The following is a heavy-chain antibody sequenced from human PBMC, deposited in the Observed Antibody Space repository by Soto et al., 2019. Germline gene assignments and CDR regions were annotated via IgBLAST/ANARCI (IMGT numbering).Heavy chain of an antibody. CDR1: GFTFSRYW. D-gene: IGHD5-18*01. Sequence: GGSLRLSCAASGFTFSRYWMSWVRQAPGKGLEWVANIKPDGSEKYYVDSVKGRFTISRDNAKNSLYLQMNSLRAEDTAVYYCARGASAYSYRSPAFDLWGQGTLVTVSS. V-gene: IGHV3-7*01. CDR3: ARGASAYSYRSPAFDL. CDR2: IKPDGSEK. J-gene: IGHJ4*02.